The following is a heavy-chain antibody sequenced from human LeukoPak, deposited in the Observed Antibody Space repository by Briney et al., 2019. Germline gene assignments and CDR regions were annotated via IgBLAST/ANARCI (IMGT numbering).Heavy chain of an antibody. D-gene: IGHD6-19*01. CDR3: ARAPQWLGHYYYMDV. J-gene: IGHJ6*03. CDR1: GGTFSSYA. CDR2: MNPNSGNT. V-gene: IGHV1-8*02. Sequence: ASVKVSCKASGGTFSSYAISWVRQATGQGLEWMGWMNPNSGNTGYAQKFQGRVTITKNTSISTAYMELSSLLSEDTAVYYCARAPQWLGHYYYMDVWGKGTTVIVSS.